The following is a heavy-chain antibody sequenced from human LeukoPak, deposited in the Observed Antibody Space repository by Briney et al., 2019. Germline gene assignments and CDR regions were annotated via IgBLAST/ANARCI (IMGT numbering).Heavy chain of an antibody. CDR1: GGSISSSRYY. J-gene: IGHJ6*02. CDR3: ARPIQEYYYYYGMDV. CDR2: IYYSGST. V-gene: IGHV4-39*01. D-gene: IGHD5-18*01. Sequence: NPSETLSLTCTVSGGSISSSRYYWGWIRQPPGKGLEWIGNIYYSGSTYYNPSLKSRVTISVDTSKNQFSLKLRSVTAADTAVYYCARPIQEYYYYYGMDVWGQGTTVTVSS.